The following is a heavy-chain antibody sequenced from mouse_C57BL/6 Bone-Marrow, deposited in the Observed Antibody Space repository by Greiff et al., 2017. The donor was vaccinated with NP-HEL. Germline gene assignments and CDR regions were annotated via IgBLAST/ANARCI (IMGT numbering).Heavy chain of an antibody. J-gene: IGHJ2*01. Sequence: VQLQQSGAELVRPGASVKMSCKASGYTFTSYNMHWVKQTPRQGLEWIGAIYPGNGDTAYNQKFKGKATLTADKSSSTAYMQLSSLTSEDSAVYFCARGEGWLLRLDYWGQGTTLTVSS. D-gene: IGHD2-3*01. V-gene: IGHV1-12*01. CDR1: GYTFTSYN. CDR2: IYPGNGDT. CDR3: ARGEGWLLRLDY.